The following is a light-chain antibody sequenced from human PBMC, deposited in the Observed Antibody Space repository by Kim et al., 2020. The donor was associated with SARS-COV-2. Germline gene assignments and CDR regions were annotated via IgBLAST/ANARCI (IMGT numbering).Light chain of an antibody. CDR3: QVWDSSSDHPV. Sequence: PGKTARMTCGGNNIGSKSVHWYQQQPGQAPVLVIYYDSDRPSGIPERFSGSNSGNTATLTISRVEAGDEADYHCQVWDSSSDHPVFGGGTQLTVL. J-gene: IGLJ3*02. V-gene: IGLV3-21*04. CDR2: YDS. CDR1: NIGSKS.